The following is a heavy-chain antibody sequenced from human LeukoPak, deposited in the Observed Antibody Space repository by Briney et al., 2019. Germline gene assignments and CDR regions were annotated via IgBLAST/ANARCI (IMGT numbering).Heavy chain of an antibody. J-gene: IGHJ5*02. Sequence: SETLSLTCSVSGAAITNYYWSWIRQPPGKGLEWIGYIYYTGSTKYNPSLRSRVTIAVDTAKKQFSLRLRSVTSADTAVYYCASSHMLQYCSRTNCGREFDTWGQGTLVTVSS. V-gene: IGHV4-59*01. CDR3: ASSHMLQYCSRTNCGREFDT. D-gene: IGHD2-2*01. CDR2: IYYTGST. CDR1: GAAITNYY.